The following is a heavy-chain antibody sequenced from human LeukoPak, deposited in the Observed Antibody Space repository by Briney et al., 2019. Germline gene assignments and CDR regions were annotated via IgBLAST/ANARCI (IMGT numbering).Heavy chain of an antibody. J-gene: IGHJ1*01. CDR1: GFTFDDYA. CDR3: ARGSSTETYTAEYFQF. CDR2: ISWNSGSI. Sequence: GGSLRLSCAASGFTFDDYAMHWVRQAPGKGLEWVSGISWNSGSIGYADSVKGRFTISRDNAKKSVSVQMNTLRADDTAVYYCARGSSTETYTAEYFQFWGQGTLVTVSS. V-gene: IGHV3-9*01. D-gene: IGHD2-2*02.